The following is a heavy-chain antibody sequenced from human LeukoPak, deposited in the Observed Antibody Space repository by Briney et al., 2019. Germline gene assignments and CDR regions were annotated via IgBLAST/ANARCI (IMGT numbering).Heavy chain of an antibody. J-gene: IGHJ6*02. V-gene: IGHV3-48*03. Sequence: GGSLRLSCAASGFTFSNYEMNWVRQAPGKGLEWISYISSSGSTIYYADSVKGRFTISRDNAKDSLYLQMNSLRVEDTAVYYCARASAPPSFYYYYGMDVWGQGTTVTVSS. CDR1: GFTFSNYE. CDR2: ISSSGSTI. CDR3: ARASAPPSFYYYYGMDV.